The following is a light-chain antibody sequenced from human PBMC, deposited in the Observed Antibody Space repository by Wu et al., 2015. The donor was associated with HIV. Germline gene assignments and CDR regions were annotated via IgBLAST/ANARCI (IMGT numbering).Light chain of an antibody. Sequence: AIQLAQSPSSLSASVGDRVTITCRASQGISSALAWYQQKPGKAPKLLIYDASSLESGVPSRFSGSGSGTDFTLTISSLQPEDFATYYCQNYNSRPPFTFGPGPKWISN. CDR1: QGISSA. J-gene: IGKJ3*01. CDR3: QNYNSRPPFT. CDR2: DAS. V-gene: IGKV1-13*02.